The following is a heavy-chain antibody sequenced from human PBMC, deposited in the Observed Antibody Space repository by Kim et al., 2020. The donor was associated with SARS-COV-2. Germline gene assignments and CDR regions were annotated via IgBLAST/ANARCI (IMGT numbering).Heavy chain of an antibody. D-gene: IGHD3-10*01. Sequence: KSRFNISIDYSKNTLYLQMNRLRAEDTAVYYCARDCFGWGRYYYNGMDVWGQGTTVTVSS. V-gene: IGHV3-30*07. CDR3: ARDCFGWGRYYYNGMDV. J-gene: IGHJ6*02.